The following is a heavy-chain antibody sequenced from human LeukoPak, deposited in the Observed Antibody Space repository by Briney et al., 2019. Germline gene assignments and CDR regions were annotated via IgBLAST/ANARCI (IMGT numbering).Heavy chain of an antibody. CDR2: ISYDGSNK. J-gene: IGHJ6*02. CDR3: ARDWDRASRYGMDV. V-gene: IGHV3-30-3*01. Sequence: GGSLRLSCAASGFTFSSYAMHWVRQAPGKGLEWVAVISYDGSNKYYADSVKGRFTISRDNSKNTLYLQMNSLRAEDTAVYYCARDWDRASRYGMDVWGQGTTVTVSS. D-gene: IGHD5-18*01. CDR1: GFTFSSYA.